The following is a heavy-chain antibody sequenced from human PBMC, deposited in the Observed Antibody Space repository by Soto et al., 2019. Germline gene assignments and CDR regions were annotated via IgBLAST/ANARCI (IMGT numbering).Heavy chain of an antibody. V-gene: IGHV1-18*01. CDR1: GFTFTNYG. J-gene: IGHJ4*02. Sequence: QLQLVQSGSEVKKPGASVKVSCKTSGFTFTNYGFTWVRQAPGKGLEWMGWSSALNGFTNYAQDFHGRVTLTTDSSANTAYMELRGLRSDDTAFYYCAATTSIAIGLRDWGKGTLVSVAS. CDR2: SSALNGFT. CDR3: AATTSIAIGLRD. D-gene: IGHD6-6*01.